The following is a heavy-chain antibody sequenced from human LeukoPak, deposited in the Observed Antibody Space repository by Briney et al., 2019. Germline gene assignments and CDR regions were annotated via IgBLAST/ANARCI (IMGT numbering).Heavy chain of an antibody. CDR3: ARHPWGSYGDY. J-gene: IGHJ4*02. V-gene: IGHV4-39*01. Sequence: SETLSLTCTVSGGSISSSSYYWGWIRQPPGKGLEWIGNIYYSESTYYNPSLKSRVTISVDTSKNQFSLKLSSVTAADTAVYYCARHPWGSYGDYWGQGTLVTVSS. CDR1: GGSISSSSYY. D-gene: IGHD1-26*01. CDR2: IYYSEST.